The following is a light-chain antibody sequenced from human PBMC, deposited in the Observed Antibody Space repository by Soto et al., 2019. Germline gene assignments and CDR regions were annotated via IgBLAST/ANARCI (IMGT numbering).Light chain of an antibody. CDR2: GAS. CDR1: QSVSSD. CDR3: QQYNNWPPVT. Sequence: EIVMTQSPATLSVSPGERATLSCRASQSVSSDVAWYQQKPGQAPRILIYGASTRATGIPARFSGSGSGTEFTITISSLQSEDFAVYYCQQYNNWPPVTFGQGTKV. V-gene: IGKV3-15*01. J-gene: IGKJ1*01.